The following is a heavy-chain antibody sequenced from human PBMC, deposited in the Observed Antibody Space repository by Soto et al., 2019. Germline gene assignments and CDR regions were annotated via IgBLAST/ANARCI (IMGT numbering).Heavy chain of an antibody. Sequence: ASVKVSWKASGYTFTSYGISWVRQAPGQGLEWVGWISAYNGNSNYAQKYHGRVTMTTDTSTNTAYMEMSSLRSDDTAVYYCARIADCSTTSCSFPSRFHIRGYYYYYGLDVWGQGTTVTVSS. V-gene: IGHV1-18*01. CDR2: ISAYNGNS. J-gene: IGHJ6*02. CDR1: GYTFTSYG. D-gene: IGHD2-2*01. CDR3: ARIADCSTTSCSFPSRFHIRGYYYYYGLDV.